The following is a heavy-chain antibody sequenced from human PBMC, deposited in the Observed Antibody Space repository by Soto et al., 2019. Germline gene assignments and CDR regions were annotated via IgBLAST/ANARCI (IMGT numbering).Heavy chain of an antibody. CDR1: GGTFSSYT. CDR3: ARDRGRRHIVVVTPPSGNWFDP. CDR2: IIPILGIA. J-gene: IGHJ5*02. Sequence: QVQLVQSGAEVKKPGSSVKVSCKASGGTFSSYTISWVRQAPGQGLEWMGRIIPILGIANYAQKFQGRVTITADKPTSTAYMELSSLRSEDTAVYYWARDRGRRHIVVVTPPSGNWFDPWGQGTLVTVSS. D-gene: IGHD2-21*02. V-gene: IGHV1-69*08.